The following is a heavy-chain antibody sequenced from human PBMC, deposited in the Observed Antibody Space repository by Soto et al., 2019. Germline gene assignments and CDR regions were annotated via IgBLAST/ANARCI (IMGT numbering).Heavy chain of an antibody. CDR1: GGSMSSSSYY. V-gene: IGHV4-39*01. D-gene: IGHD6-19*01. Sequence: KTSETLSLTCTVSGGSMSSSSYYWGWISQPPGKGLEWIGSIYYSGSTYYNPSLKSRVTISVDTSKNQFSLKLSSVTAADTAVYYCASLPQQWLVPEYYFDYWGQGTLVTVSS. CDR3: ASLPQQWLVPEYYFDY. J-gene: IGHJ4*02. CDR2: IYYSGST.